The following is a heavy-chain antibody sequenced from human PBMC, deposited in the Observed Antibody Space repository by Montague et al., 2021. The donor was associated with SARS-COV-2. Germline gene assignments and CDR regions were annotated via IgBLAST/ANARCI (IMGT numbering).Heavy chain of an antibody. CDR3: AGMQSGRPFRCFDH. J-gene: IGHJ5*02. CDR2: ISYSGCS. D-gene: IGHD2-15*01. CDR1: GGSISSYY. Sequence: SETLSLTCTVSGGSISSYYWTWIRQPPGKGLEWIGYISYSGCSNHNPSLKSRVTISLDTSKYQFSLKLRSVTAADTAVYYCAGMQSGRPFRCFDHWGQGTLVTVSS. V-gene: IGHV4-59*01.